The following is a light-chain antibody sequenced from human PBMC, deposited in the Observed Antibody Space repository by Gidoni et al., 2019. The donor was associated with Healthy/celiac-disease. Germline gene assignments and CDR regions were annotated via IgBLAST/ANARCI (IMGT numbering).Light chain of an antibody. J-gene: IGLJ2*01. CDR1: ALPKQY. CDR3: QSADSSGTYVV. V-gene: IGLV3-25*03. Sequence: SYELTQPPSVSVSPGQTARITCSGDALPKQYAYWSQQKPGQAPVLVLYKDSERPSGIPERFSGASSGTTVTLTISGVQAEDEAYYYCQSADSSGTYVVFGGGTKLTVL. CDR2: KDS.